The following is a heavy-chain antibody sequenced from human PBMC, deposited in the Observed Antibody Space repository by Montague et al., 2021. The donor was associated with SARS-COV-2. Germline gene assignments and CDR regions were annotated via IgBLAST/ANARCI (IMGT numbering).Heavy chain of an antibody. CDR3: ARVPYSYAMDV. Sequence: SLRLSCAASGFTFSTYWMTWVRQAPGKGLEWVANIKQGGGETYYVDAVKGRFTISRDDAKSSLFLQMNGLRAEDTAAYYCARVPYSYAMDVWGQGTTVTVSS. V-gene: IGHV3-7*01. J-gene: IGHJ6*02. CDR2: IKQGGGET. CDR1: GFTFSTYW.